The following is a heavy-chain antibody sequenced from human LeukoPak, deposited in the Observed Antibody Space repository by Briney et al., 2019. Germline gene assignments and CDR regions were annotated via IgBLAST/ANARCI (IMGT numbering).Heavy chain of an antibody. J-gene: IGHJ4*02. Sequence: GGSLRLSCAASGFTFSSYAMSRVRQAPGKGLEWVSAISGSGGSTYYADSVKGRFTISRDNSKNTLYLQMNSLRAEDTAVYYCAKDKAWVRGVIIEYWGQGTLVTVSS. CDR2: ISGSGGST. CDR3: AKDKAWVRGVIIEY. D-gene: IGHD3-10*01. V-gene: IGHV3-23*01. CDR1: GFTFSSYA.